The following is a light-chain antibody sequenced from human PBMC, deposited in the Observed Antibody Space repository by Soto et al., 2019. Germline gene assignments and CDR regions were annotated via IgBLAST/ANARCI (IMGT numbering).Light chain of an antibody. J-gene: IGKJ3*01. CDR3: QQYGSSHPLFT. V-gene: IGKV3-20*01. Sequence: EIVLTQSPGTLSLSPGERATLSCRASQSVSSSYLAWYQQKPGQAPRLLIYGASSRATGIPDRFSGSGSGTDFTLTISRLEPEDFAVYYCQQYGSSHPLFTFGPGTKVDI. CDR1: QSVSSSY. CDR2: GAS.